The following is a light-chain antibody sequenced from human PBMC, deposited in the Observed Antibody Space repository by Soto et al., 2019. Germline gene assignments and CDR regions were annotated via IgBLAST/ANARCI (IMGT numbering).Light chain of an antibody. CDR2: RNN. Sequence: QSVRTQPPSASGTPGQRVTISCSGSSSNIGSNYVYWYQQLPGTAPKLLIYRNNQRPSGVPDRFSGSKSGTSASLAISGLRSEDEADYYCAAWDDSLSANWVFGGGTKLTVL. CDR1: SSNIGSNY. V-gene: IGLV1-47*01. J-gene: IGLJ3*02. CDR3: AAWDDSLSANWV.